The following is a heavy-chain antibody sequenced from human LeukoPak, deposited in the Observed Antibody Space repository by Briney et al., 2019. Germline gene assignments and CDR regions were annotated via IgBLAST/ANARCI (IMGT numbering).Heavy chain of an antibody. V-gene: IGHV4-38-2*02. CDR2: IYHSGST. CDR3: AREGYYSSSWPASDY. CDR1: GYSINSGYY. Sequence: SETLSLTCAVSGYSINSGYYWGWIRQPPGKGLEWIGSIYHSGSTYYDPSLKSRVTISVDTSKNQFSLKLSSVTAADTAVYYCAREGYYSSSWPASDYWGQGTLVTVSS. J-gene: IGHJ4*02. D-gene: IGHD6-13*01.